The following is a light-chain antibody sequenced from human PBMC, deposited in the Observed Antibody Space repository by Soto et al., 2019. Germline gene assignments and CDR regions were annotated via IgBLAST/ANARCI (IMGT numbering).Light chain of an antibody. Sequence: EIVRRQCLATECVGAGERDTVSSRASQSVAHYLAWYQQKPGQAPRLLIYDASNRATGFPASFSGSGSGTDFTLTISNLDPEDFAVYHCQPRYNSITFGQGTRLEIK. V-gene: IGKV3-11*01. CDR3: QPRYNSIT. J-gene: IGKJ5*01. CDR1: QSVAHY. CDR2: DAS.